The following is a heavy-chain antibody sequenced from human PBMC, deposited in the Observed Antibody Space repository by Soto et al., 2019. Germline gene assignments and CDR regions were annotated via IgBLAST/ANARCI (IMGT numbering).Heavy chain of an antibody. CDR3: ARALLAVAGTYYYYYMDV. CDR1: GFTVSSNY. CDR2: IYSGGST. V-gene: IGHV3-66*01. J-gene: IGHJ6*03. D-gene: IGHD6-19*01. Sequence: VGSLRLSCAASGFTVSSNYMSWVRQAPGKGLEWVSVIYSGGSTYYADSVKGRFTISRDNSKNTLYLQMNSLRAEDTAVYYCARALLAVAGTYYYYYMDVWGKGTTVTVSS.